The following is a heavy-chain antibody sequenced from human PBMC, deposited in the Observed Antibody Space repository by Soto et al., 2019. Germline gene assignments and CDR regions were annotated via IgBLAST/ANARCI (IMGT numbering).Heavy chain of an antibody. J-gene: IGHJ6*02. CDR2: ISGSGGST. CDR1: GFTFSSYA. D-gene: IGHD2-15*01. V-gene: IGHV3-23*01. Sequence: GGSLRLSCAASGFTFSSYAMSWVRQAPGKGLEWVSAISGSGGSTYYADSVKGRFTISRDNSKNTLYLQMNSLRAEDTAVYYCASSLSSGISSGAANDYYYYGMDVWGQGTTVTVSS. CDR3: ASSLSSGISSGAANDYYYYGMDV.